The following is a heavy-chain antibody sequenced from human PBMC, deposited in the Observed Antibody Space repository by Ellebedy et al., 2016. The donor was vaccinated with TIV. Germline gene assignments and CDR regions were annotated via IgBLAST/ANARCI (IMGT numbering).Heavy chain of an antibody. Sequence: PGGSLRLSCAAYGITVSTNYMSWVRQAPGRGLEWVSIIYSGGGTYYADSVKGRFTISRDNSKNTLYLQMKSLRAEETAVYYCASRPNGDFHFLDYWGQGTLVTVSS. V-gene: IGHV3-66*01. CDR1: GITVSTNY. CDR2: IYSGGGT. J-gene: IGHJ4*02. CDR3: ASRPNGDFHFLDY. D-gene: IGHD4-17*01.